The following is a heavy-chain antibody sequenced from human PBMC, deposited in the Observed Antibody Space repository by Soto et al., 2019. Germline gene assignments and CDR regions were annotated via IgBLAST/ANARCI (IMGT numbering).Heavy chain of an antibody. V-gene: IGHV1-3*01. CDR3: ARSGGLDD. CDR1: GYSFTSYA. CDR2: INAANGNT. D-gene: IGHD3-10*01. J-gene: IGHJ4*02. Sequence: QVQLVQSGAEVKKPGASVKVSCKASGYSFTSYAIHWVRQAPGQGLECVGWINAANGNTRYSQKFQGRVTITRDTAATTAYMDLSSLTSEDTAVYSCARSGGLDDWGQGTLITVSS.